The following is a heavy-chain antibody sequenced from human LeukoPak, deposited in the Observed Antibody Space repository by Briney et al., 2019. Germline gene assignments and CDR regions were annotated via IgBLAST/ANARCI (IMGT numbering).Heavy chain of an antibody. Sequence: ASVKVSCKASGYTFTSSAMNWVRQAPGQGLEYMGWINTNTGNPTYAQGFTGRFVFSLDTSVSTAYLQISSLKTEDSAVYYCASLPFLEWPIIDYWGQGTLVTVSS. CDR1: GYTFTSSA. V-gene: IGHV7-4-1*02. J-gene: IGHJ4*02. CDR2: INTNTGNP. D-gene: IGHD3-3*01. CDR3: ASLPFLEWPIIDY.